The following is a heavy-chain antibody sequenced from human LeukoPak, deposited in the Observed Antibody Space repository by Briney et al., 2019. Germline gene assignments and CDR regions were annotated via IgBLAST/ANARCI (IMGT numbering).Heavy chain of an antibody. D-gene: IGHD1-26*01. CDR1: GFTFSTYW. CDR2: INSDGSST. V-gene: IGHV3-74*03. J-gene: IGHJ4*02. CDR3: AGSQFSGIYPWGSDY. Sequence: GGSLRLSCAASGFTFSTYWMHWVRQAPGKGLVWVSRINSDGSSTTYADSVKGRFTISRDNARNTLYLQMNSLRAEDTAVYYCAGSQFSGIYPWGSDYWGQGTLVTVSS.